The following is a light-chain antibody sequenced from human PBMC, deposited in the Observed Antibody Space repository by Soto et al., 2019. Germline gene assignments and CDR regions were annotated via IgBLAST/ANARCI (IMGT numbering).Light chain of an antibody. CDR1: QGISSY. Sequence: DIQLTQSPSFLSASVGDRVTITCRASQGISSYLAWYQQKPGKAPKLLIYAASTLQSGVPSRFRGSGSGTEFTLTISSLQPEDFATYYCQQLTTYLPYTFGQGTKLEIK. CDR3: QQLTTYLPYT. J-gene: IGKJ2*01. CDR2: AAS. V-gene: IGKV1-9*01.